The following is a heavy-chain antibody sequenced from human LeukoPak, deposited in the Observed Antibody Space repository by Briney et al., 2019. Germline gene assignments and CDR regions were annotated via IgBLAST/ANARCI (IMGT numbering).Heavy chain of an antibody. CDR3: ASLWFGELSFFSGPPQHNWFDP. D-gene: IGHD3-10*01. Sequence: GGSLRLSCAASGFTVSNNYMNWVRQAPGKGLEWVSSISSSSSYIYYADSVKGRFTISRDNAKNSLYLQMNSLRAEDTAVYYCASLWFGELSFFSGPPQHNWFDPWGQGTLVTVSS. V-gene: IGHV3-21*01. CDR2: ISSSSSYI. J-gene: IGHJ5*02. CDR1: GFTVSNNY.